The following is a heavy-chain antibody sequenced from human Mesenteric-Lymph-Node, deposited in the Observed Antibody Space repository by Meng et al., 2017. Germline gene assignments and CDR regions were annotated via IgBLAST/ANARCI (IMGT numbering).Heavy chain of an antibody. D-gene: IGHD3-16*01. CDR2: IYSDGSKT. CDR3: ARDDVLLGNNLDY. Sequence: QVHLVECGGGVVQPGTSLRLSCAASGFTFSSYGMHWVRQAPGKGLEWVGLIYSDGSKTYHADSSRFTISRDNSKNTLYLQVNSLTVEDTAMYYCARDDVLLGNNLDYWGQGTLVTVSS. CDR1: GFTFSSYG. J-gene: IGHJ4*02. V-gene: IGHV3-33*01.